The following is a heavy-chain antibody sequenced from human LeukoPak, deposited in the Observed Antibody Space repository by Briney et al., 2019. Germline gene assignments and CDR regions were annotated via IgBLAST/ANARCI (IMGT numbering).Heavy chain of an antibody. CDR1: GVSISSGGYS. V-gene: IGHV4-30-2*01. J-gene: IGHJ5*02. Sequence: NPSETLSLTCAVSGVSISSGGYSWSWIRQPPGKGLEWIGYIYHSGSTYYNPSLKSRVTISVDRSKNQFSLKLSSVTAADTAVYYCARVETPRKTYYDFWSGYYDNWFDPWGQGTLVTVSS. CDR3: ARVETPRKTYYDFWSGYYDNWFDP. CDR2: IYHSGST. D-gene: IGHD3-3*01.